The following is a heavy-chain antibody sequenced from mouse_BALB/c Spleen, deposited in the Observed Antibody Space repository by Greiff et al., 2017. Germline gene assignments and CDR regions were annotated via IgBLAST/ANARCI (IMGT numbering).Heavy chain of an antibody. V-gene: IGHV1-14*01. Sequence: VQLKQSGPELVKPGASVKMSCKASGYTFTSYVMHWVKQKPGQGLEWIGYINPYNDGTKYNEKLKGKATLTSDKSSSTAYMELSSLTSEDSAVYYCARKGPYYRYDVFAYWGQGTLVTVSA. CDR2: INPYNDGT. D-gene: IGHD2-14*01. CDR1: GYTFTSYV. J-gene: IGHJ3*01. CDR3: ARKGPYYRYDVFAY.